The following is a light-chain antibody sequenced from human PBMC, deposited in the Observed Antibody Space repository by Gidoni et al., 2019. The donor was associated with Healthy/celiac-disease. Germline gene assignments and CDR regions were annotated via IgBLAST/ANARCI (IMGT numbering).Light chain of an antibody. CDR3: QSYDSSLGGSYV. J-gene: IGLJ1*01. CDR2: GNS. V-gene: IGLV1-40*01. Sequence: QSVLTQPPSVSEAPGQRVTISCTGSSSNIGAGYDVHWYQQLPGTAPKLLIYGNSNRPSGVPDRFSGSKSGTSASLAITGLQAEDEAYYYCQSYDSSLGGSYVFGTGTKVTVL. CDR1: SSNIGAGYD.